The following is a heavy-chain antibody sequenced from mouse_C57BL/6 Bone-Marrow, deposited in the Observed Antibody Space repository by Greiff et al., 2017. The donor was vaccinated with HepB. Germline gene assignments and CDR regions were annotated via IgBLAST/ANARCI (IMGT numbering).Heavy chain of an antibody. Sequence: EVKLMESGPGLVKPSQSLSLTCSVTGYSITSGYYWNWIRQFPGNKLEWMGYISYDGSNNYNPSLKNRISITRDTSKNQFFLKLNSVTTEDTATYYCARVDYYGSSYSWYFDVWGTGTTVTVSS. CDR3: ARVDYYGSSYSWYFDV. V-gene: IGHV3-6*01. CDR1: GYSITSGYY. D-gene: IGHD1-1*01. CDR2: ISYDGSN. J-gene: IGHJ1*03.